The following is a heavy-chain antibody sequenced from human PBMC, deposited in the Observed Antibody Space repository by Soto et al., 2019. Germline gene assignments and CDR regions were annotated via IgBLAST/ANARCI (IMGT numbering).Heavy chain of an antibody. J-gene: IGHJ5*02. V-gene: IGHV1-18*01. CDR2: ISAYNGNT. CDR3: ARDYGFGELFDP. D-gene: IGHD3-10*01. Sequence: QVQLVQSGSEVKKPGASVKVSCKASGYTFTSYGISWVRQATGQGLEWMGWISAYNGNTNYAQKRQGRVTMTTDTSTSTAYMELRSLRSDDTAVYYWARDYGFGELFDPGGQGKLVTVSS. CDR1: GYTFTSYG.